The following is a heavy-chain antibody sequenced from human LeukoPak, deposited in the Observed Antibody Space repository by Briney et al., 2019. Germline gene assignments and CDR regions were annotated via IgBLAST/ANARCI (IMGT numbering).Heavy chain of an antibody. CDR1: GYTFTVYY. D-gene: IGHD6-13*01. J-gene: IGHJ4*02. V-gene: IGHV1-2*02. CDR3: ARDPRSGIAAAGAAFRDY. Sequence: ASVTVSYKASGYTFTVYYMHWVRQAPGQGVEWMGWIDPKSGGTNYAQKFQGRVAITRDTSISTAYMDLSRLRSDDTAVYYCARDPRSGIAAAGAAFRDYWGQGTLVTVSS. CDR2: IDPKSGGT.